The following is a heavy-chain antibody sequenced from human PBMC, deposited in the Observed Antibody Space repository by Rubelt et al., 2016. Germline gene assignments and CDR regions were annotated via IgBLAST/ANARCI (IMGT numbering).Heavy chain of an antibody. D-gene: IGHD3-22*01. Sequence: QLLLQESGPGLVEPSETLSLTCTVSSGSFSSSTNYWGWIRQPPGKGLEWIGYVYYSGSTNYNPSLKSRVTISGDTSTNQFSLKLSSVTAADTAVYYCAYSSGYYDEYFQHWGQDTLVTVSS. V-gene: IGHV4-61*05. J-gene: IGHJ1*01. CDR1: SGSFSSSTNY. CDR3: AYSSGYYDEYFQH. CDR2: VYYSGST.